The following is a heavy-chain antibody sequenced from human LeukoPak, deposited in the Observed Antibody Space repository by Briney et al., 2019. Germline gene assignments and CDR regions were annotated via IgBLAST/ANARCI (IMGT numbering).Heavy chain of an antibody. J-gene: IGHJ4*02. Sequence: SETLSLTCTVSGGSISSYYWSWIRQPPGKGLEWIGYIYYSGSTNYNPSLKSRVTISVDTSKNQFSLKLSSVTAADTAVYYCAKSGLRGAGYCSGGSCGAVAFYYFDYWGQGTLVTVSS. V-gene: IGHV4-59*08. CDR2: IYYSGST. CDR1: GGSISSYY. D-gene: IGHD2-15*01. CDR3: AKSGLRGAGYCSGGSCGAVAFYYFDY.